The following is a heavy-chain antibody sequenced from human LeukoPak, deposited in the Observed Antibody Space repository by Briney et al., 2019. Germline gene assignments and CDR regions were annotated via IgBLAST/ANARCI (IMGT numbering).Heavy chain of an antibody. Sequence: SETLSLTCTVSGGSISSYYWSWIRQPPGKGLEWIGYIYYSGSTNYNPSLKSRVTISVDTSKNQFSLKLSSVTAADTAVYYCAREWLYDSSGYYYTRGWFDPWGQGTLVTVSS. V-gene: IGHV4-59*01. D-gene: IGHD3-22*01. CDR2: IYYSGST. J-gene: IGHJ5*02. CDR3: AREWLYDSSGYYYTRGWFDP. CDR1: GGSISSYY.